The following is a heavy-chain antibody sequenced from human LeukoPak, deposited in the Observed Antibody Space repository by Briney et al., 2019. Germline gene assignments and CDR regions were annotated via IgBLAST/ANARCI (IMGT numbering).Heavy chain of an antibody. D-gene: IGHD4-17*01. J-gene: IGHJ4*02. CDR2: ISGSGGNT. Sequence: GGSLRLSCAASGFAFSNYAMRWVRQAPGKGLEWVSTISGSGGNTYYADSVKGRFSVSRDNSKTTLYLQMNGLRAEDTAVYYCAKEGSTVTAGQYFDYWGQGTLVTVSS. CDR3: AKEGSTVTAGQYFDY. V-gene: IGHV3-23*01. CDR1: GFAFSNYA.